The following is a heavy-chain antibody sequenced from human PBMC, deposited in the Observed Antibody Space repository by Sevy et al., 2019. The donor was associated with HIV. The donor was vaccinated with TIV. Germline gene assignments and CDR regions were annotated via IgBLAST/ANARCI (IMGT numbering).Heavy chain of an antibody. CDR2: IHSDGSS. D-gene: IGHD3-16*02. J-gene: IGHJ6*02. Sequence: GGYLRLSCAASGFNVNDNYMTWVRQAPGKGREWVSIIHSDGSSYYAESVKGRFTMVRDDSKNMVNLQMNSLRADDTAVYSCARERRFCGNECYLYYYYGMDVWGQGTSVSVSS. CDR3: ARERRFCGNECYLYYYYGMDV. CDR1: GFNVNDNY. V-gene: IGHV3-53*01.